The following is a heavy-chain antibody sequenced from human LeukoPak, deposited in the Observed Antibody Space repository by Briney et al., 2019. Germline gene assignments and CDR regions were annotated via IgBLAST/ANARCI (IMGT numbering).Heavy chain of an antibody. CDR1: GYTFTSYY. CDR3: AILRYNWNNLDP. J-gene: IGHJ5*02. CDR2: INPSGGST. V-gene: IGHV1-46*01. Sequence: ASVKVSCKASGYTFTSYYMHWVRQAPGQGLEWMGIINPSGGSTIYAQKFQDRVTMTRDTSTSTVYMELSSLRSEDTAVYYCAILRYNWNNLDPWGQGTLVTVSS. D-gene: IGHD1-1*01.